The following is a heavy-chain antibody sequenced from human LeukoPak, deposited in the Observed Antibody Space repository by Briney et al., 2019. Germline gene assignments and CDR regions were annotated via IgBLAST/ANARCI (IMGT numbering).Heavy chain of an antibody. J-gene: IGHJ6*03. D-gene: IGHD2-15*01. CDR3: ARVEVVADIYYYYYMDV. Sequence: SETLSLTCAVSGGSISSSNWWSWVRQPPGKGLEWIGEIYHSGSSNYNPSLKSRVTISVDKSKNQFSLKLSSVTAADTAVYYCARVEVVADIYYYYYMDVWGKGTTVTVSS. V-gene: IGHV4-4*02. CDR1: GGSISSSNW. CDR2: IYHSGSS.